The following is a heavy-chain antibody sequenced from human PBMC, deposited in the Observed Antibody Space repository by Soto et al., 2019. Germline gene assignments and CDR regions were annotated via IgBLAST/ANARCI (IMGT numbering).Heavy chain of an antibody. V-gene: IGHV4-4*07. J-gene: IGHJ5*02. D-gene: IGHD3-16*01. CDR2: IYTKERT. Sequence: SETLSLTCTVSGGSITNYYWSWIRQPAGKGLEWIGRIYTKERTNYNLSFRNRVTMSVDTSKNQSSLKLDAVTAADTAVYYCARDDYKDGGNNWFDPWGQGTLVTVSS. CDR1: GGSITNYY. CDR3: ARDDYKDGGNNWFDP.